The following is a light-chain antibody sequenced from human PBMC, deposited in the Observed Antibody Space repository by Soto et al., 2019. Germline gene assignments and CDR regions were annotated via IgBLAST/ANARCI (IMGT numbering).Light chain of an antibody. Sequence: QSALTQPASVSGSPGQSITISCTGTSSDVGGYNYVSWYQHHPGKAPKVMIYDVSKRPSGVSNRFSGSKSGNTASLTISGLQAEDEADYYCSSYTSSSTRAVVFGGGTKLTVL. CDR1: SSDVGGYNY. V-gene: IGLV2-14*03. J-gene: IGLJ2*01. CDR3: SSYTSSSTRAVV. CDR2: DVS.